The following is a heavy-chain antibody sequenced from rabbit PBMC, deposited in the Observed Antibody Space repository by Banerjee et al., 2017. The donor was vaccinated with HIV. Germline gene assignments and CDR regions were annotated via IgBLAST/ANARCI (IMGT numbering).Heavy chain of an antibody. CDR1: GFSFSNKAV. CDR3: SRNVGDVHSIASDL. V-gene: IGHV1S45*01. D-gene: IGHD2-1*01. Sequence: QEQLVESGGGLVRPEGSLKLSCTASGFSFSNKAVMCWVRQAPGKGLEWIACIWTSSGSTYYASWAKGRFTISKTSSTTVTLQMTSLTAADTATYFCSRNVGDVHSIASDLWGQGTLVTVS. CDR2: IWTSSGST. J-gene: IGHJ4*01.